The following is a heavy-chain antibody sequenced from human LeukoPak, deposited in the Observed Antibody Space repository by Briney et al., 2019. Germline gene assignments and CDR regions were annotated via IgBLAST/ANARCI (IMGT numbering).Heavy chain of an antibody. D-gene: IGHD4-23*01. J-gene: IGHJ4*02. CDR2: ISSSSYI. Sequence: GGSLRLSCAASGFTFSSYSMNWVRQAPGKGLEWVSSISSSSYIYYADSVKGRFTISRDNAKNSLYLQMNSLRAEDAAVYYCARSDDYGGNHLDYWGQGTLVTVSS. V-gene: IGHV3-21*01. CDR1: GFTFSSYS. CDR3: ARSDDYGGNHLDY.